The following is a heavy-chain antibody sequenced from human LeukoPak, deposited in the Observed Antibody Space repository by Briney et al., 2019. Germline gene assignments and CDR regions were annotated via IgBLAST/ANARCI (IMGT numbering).Heavy chain of an antibody. CDR1: GASISGSGYY. D-gene: IGHD3-10*01. J-gene: IGHJ4*02. V-gene: IGHV4-38-2*02. CDR2: ISHSGST. CDR3: ARASGVKRAYFDY. Sequence: SETLSLTCTVSGASISGSGYYWSWIRQPPGKGLEWIGSISHSGSTYYNPSLKSRVTISVDTSKNQFSLKLSSVTAADTAVYYCARASGVKRAYFDYWGQGTLVTVSS.